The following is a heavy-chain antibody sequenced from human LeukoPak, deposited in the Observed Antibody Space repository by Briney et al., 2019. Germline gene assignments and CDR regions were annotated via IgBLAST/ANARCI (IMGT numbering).Heavy chain of an antibody. CDR1: GFTFSSYW. D-gene: IGHD6-13*01. V-gene: IGHV3-7*01. Sequence: GGSLRLSCAASGFTFSSYWMSWARQAPGKGLEWVANIKQDGSDKYYVDSVKGRFTISRDNAKNSLYLQMNSLRAEDTAVYYCARDSRTWYVGEEDAYGMDVWGQGTTVTVSS. CDR2: IKQDGSDK. CDR3: ARDSRTWYVGEEDAYGMDV. J-gene: IGHJ6*02.